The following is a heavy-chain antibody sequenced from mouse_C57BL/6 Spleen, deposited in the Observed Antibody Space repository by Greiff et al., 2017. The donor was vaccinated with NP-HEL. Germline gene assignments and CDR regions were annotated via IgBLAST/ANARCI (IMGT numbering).Heavy chain of an antibody. CDR3: ARDRNGSSYAWYFDV. V-gene: IGHV5-4*01. D-gene: IGHD1-1*01. J-gene: IGHJ1*03. CDR1: GFTFSSYA. CDR2: LSDGGSYT. Sequence: EVKLVESGGGLVKPGGSLKLSCAASGFTFSSYAMSWVRQTPEKRLEWVATLSDGGSYTYYPDNVKGRFTISRDNAKNNLYLQMSHLKSEDTAMYYCARDRNGSSYAWYFDVWGTGTTVTVSS.